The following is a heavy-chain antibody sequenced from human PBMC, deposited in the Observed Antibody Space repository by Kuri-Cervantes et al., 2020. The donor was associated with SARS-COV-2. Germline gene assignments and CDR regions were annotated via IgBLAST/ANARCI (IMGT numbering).Heavy chain of an antibody. CDR1: GGTFSSYA. J-gene: IGHJ6*03. Sequence: SVKVSCKASGGTFSSYAISWVRQAPGQGLEWMGGITPIFGTANYAQKFQGRVTITTDESTSTAYMELSSLRSEDTAVYYCARGLVDRYCSSTSCPYYYYYYMDVWGKGTTVTVSS. D-gene: IGHD2-2*01. CDR3: ARGLVDRYCSSTSCPYYYYYYMDV. V-gene: IGHV1-69*05. CDR2: ITPIFGTA.